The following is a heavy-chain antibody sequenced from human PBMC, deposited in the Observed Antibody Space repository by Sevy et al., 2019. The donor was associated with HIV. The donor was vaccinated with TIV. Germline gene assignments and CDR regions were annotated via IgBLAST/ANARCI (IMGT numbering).Heavy chain of an antibody. J-gene: IGHJ4*02. D-gene: IGHD3-9*01. CDR3: AKDFPDYDILTGYPRAFDY. CDR2: ISWNSGSI. V-gene: IGHV3-9*01. CDR1: GFTFDDYA. Sequence: GGSLRLSCAASGFTFDDYAMHWVRQAPGKGLEWVSGISWNSGSIGYADSVKGRFTISRDNAKNSLYQQMNSLRAEDTALYYCAKDFPDYDILTGYPRAFDYWGQGTLVTVSS.